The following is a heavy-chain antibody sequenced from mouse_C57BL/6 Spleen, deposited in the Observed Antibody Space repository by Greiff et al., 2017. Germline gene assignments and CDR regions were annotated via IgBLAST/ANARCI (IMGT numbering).Heavy chain of an antibody. Sequence: QVQLQHPGAELVKPGASVKMSCKASGYTFTSYWITWVKQRPGQGLEWIGDIYPGSGSTNYNEKFKSKATLTVDTSSSTAYMQLSSLTSEDSAVYYCARRYYGSGYFDYWGQGTTLTVSS. D-gene: IGHD1-1*01. CDR2: IYPGSGST. V-gene: IGHV1-55*01. CDR1: GYTFTSYW. CDR3: ARRYYGSGYFDY. J-gene: IGHJ2*01.